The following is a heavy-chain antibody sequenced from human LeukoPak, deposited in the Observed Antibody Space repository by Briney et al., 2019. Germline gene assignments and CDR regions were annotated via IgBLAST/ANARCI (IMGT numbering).Heavy chain of an antibody. CDR1: GFTFSSYA. D-gene: IGHD1-1*01. V-gene: IGHV3-23*01. CDR3: AKDFLQANWKTGDYYDY. J-gene: IGHJ4*02. CDR2: ISGSGGST. Sequence: GGSLRLSCAASGFTFSSYAMSWVRQAPGKGLEWVSAISGSGGSTYYADSVKGRFTISRDNSKNTLYLQMNSLRAEDTAVYYCAKDFLQANWKTGDYYDYWGQGVLVTVSS.